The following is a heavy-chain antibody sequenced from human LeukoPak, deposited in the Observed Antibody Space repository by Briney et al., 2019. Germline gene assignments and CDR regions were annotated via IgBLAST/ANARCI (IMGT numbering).Heavy chain of an antibody. CDR2: IYYSGST. CDR3: ARRCSSTSCYAWFDP. CDR1: GGPISSSSYY. D-gene: IGHD2-2*01. V-gene: IGHV4-39*01. Sequence: SETLSLTCTVSGGPISSSSYYWGWIRQPPGKGLEWIGSIYYSGSTYYNPSLKSRVTISVDTSKNQFSLKLSSVTAADTAVYYCARRCSSTSCYAWFDPWGQGTLVTVSS. J-gene: IGHJ5*02.